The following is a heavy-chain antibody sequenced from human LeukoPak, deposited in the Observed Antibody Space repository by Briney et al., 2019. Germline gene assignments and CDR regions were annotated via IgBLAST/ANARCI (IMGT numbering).Heavy chain of an antibody. Sequence: PSETLSLTCTVSGGPISSSSYYWSWIRQPPGKGLEWIGEINHSGSTNYNPSLKSRVTISVDTSKNQFSLKLSSVTAADTAVYYCARGRFLEWLLDWGQGTLVTVSS. D-gene: IGHD3-3*01. CDR3: ARGRFLEWLLD. CDR1: GGPISSSSYY. V-gene: IGHV4-39*07. CDR2: INHSGST. J-gene: IGHJ4*02.